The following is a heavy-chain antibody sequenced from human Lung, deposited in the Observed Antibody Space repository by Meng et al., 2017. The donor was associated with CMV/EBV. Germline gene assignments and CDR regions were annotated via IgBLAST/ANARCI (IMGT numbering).Heavy chain of an antibody. V-gene: IGHV3-11*04. Sequence: SCAASGFTFSDYYMSWIRQAPGKGLEWVSYISSSGSTIYYADSVKGRFTISRDNAKNSLYLQMNSLRAEDTAVYYCARDLLYDFWNHYYGMDVXGQGXTVTVSS. D-gene: IGHD3-3*01. J-gene: IGHJ6*02. CDR1: GFTFSDYY. CDR2: ISSSGSTI. CDR3: ARDLLYDFWNHYYGMDV.